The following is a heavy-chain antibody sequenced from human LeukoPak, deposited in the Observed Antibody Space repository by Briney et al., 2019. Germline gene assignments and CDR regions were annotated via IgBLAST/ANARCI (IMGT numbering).Heavy chain of an antibody. D-gene: IGHD3-22*01. Sequence: PSETLSLTCNVSGASISNSNYYGGWIRQPPGKGLEWIGSIFYGGKTYYKPSLKSRVTISLDTSKNQFSLKLNSVTAADTAVYYCATDPTYDSNEYPLEYRGQGSLVTVSS. CDR1: GASISNSNYY. J-gene: IGHJ4*02. CDR3: ATDPTYDSNEYPLEY. CDR2: IFYGGKT. V-gene: IGHV4-39*01.